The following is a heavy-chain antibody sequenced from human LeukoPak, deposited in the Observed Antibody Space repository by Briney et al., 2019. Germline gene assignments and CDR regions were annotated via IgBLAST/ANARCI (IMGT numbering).Heavy chain of an antibody. V-gene: IGHV1-18*01. CDR3: ARDKNSSTWYWFDP. D-gene: IGHD6-13*01. Sequence: ASVKVSCKASGYTFTSYGISWVRQAPGQGLEWMGWISGYNGHTNYAQKLQGRVTMTTDTSTSTAYMELRSLRSDGTAVYYCARDKNSSTWYWFDPWGQGTLVTVSS. CDR2: ISGYNGHT. CDR1: GYTFTSYG. J-gene: IGHJ5*02.